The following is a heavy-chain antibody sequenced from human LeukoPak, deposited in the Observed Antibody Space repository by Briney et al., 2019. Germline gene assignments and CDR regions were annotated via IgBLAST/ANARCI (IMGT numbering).Heavy chain of an antibody. CDR1: GYTFTSYT. V-gene: IGHV7-4-1*02. J-gene: IGHJ4*02. D-gene: IGHD6-19*01. CDR3: ARDSLFLGGSGCPDY. Sequence: ASVKVSCKASGYTFTSYTMNWVRQAPGQGLEWMGWINTNTGNPTYAQGFTGRFVFSLDTSVSTAYLQISSLKAEDTAVYYCARDSLFLGGSGCPDYWGQGTLVTVSS. CDR2: INTNTGNP.